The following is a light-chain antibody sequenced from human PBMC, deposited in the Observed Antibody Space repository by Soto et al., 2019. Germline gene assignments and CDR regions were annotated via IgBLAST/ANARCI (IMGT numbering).Light chain of an antibody. Sequence: QSVLTQPPSMSGAPGQRVTISCTGSSSNIGAGYDVHWYQLLPGTAPKLLIYGNTNRPSGVPDRFSGSKSGTSASLAITGLRGDDEADYYCQSHACGLNSWVFGGGTKLTVL. CDR2: GNT. V-gene: IGLV1-40*01. CDR3: QSHACGLNSWV. CDR1: SSNIGAGYD. J-gene: IGLJ3*02.